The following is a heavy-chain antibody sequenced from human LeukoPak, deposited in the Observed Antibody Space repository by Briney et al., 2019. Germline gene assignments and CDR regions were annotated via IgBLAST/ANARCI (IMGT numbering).Heavy chain of an antibody. Sequence: AASVKVSCKASGYTFTGYYMHWVRQAPGQGLEWMGWINPNSGGTNYAQKFQGRVTMTRDTSISTAYMELSRLRSDDTAVYYCARGPLMTTVTTFTYWGQGTLVTVSS. J-gene: IGHJ4*02. CDR1: GYTFTGYY. CDR2: INPNSGGT. V-gene: IGHV1-2*02. CDR3: ARGPLMTTVTTFTY. D-gene: IGHD4-17*01.